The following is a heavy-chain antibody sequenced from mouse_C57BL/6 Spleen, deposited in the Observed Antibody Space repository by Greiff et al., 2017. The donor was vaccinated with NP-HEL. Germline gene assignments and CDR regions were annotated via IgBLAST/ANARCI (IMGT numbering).Heavy chain of an antibody. J-gene: IGHJ4*01. V-gene: IGHV10-1*01. CDR2: IRSKSNNYAT. Sequence: EVMLVESGGGLVQPKGSLKLSCAASGFSFNTYAMNWVRQAPGKGLEWVARIRSKSNNYATYYADSVKDRFTISRDDSESMLYLQMNNLKTEDTAMYYCVRHRYYAMDYWGQGTSVTVSS. CDR1: GFSFNTYA. CDR3: VRHRYYAMDY.